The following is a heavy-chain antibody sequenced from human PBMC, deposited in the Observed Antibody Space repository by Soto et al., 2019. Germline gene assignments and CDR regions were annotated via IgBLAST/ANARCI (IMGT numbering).Heavy chain of an antibody. V-gene: IGHV1-18*01. Sequence: QVQLVQSGAEVKKPGASVKVSCKASGYSFTTHDITWLRQAPGKGLEWVGGISTDRGDTIYPQNLQGRVTMTTDSSTSTGYMELKSLRSDDTAVYYCARDALLRGGKYFNYWGQGTLVTVSS. CDR1: GYSFTTHD. CDR3: ARDALLRGGKYFNY. CDR2: ISTDRGDT. J-gene: IGHJ4*02. D-gene: IGHD2-15*01.